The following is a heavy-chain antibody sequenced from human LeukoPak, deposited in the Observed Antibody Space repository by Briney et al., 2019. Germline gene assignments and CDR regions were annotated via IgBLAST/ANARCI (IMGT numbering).Heavy chain of an antibody. D-gene: IGHD6-19*01. CDR1: GGSISSYY. CDR2: IYYSGST. J-gene: IGHJ4*02. V-gene: IGHV4-59*01. Sequence: RPSETLSLTCTVSGGSISSYYWSWIRQPPGKGLEWIGYIYYSGSTNYNPSLKSRVTISVDTSKNQFSLKLSSVTAADTAVYYCARGGPKAVAATIFDYWGQGTLVTVSS. CDR3: ARGGPKAVAATIFDY.